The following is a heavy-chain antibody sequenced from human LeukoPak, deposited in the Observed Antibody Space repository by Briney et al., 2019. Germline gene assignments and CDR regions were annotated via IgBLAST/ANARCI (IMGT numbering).Heavy chain of an antibody. CDR2: IKSKTDGGAT. V-gene: IGHV3-15*01. CDR3: ITGGLRLGY. CDR1: GFTFSNTW. Sequence: GGSLRLSCAASGFTFSNTWMTWVRQTPGTGLEWVGRIKSKTDGGATDYAAPVKGRFTISRDDSKNTLYLQMNGLKTEDTGVYYCITGGLRLGYWGQGTLVTVSA. D-gene: IGHD7-27*01. J-gene: IGHJ4*02.